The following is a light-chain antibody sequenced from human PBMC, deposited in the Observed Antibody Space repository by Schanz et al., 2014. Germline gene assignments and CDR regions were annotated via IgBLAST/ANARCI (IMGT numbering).Light chain of an antibody. CDR1: QSVRSN. V-gene: IGKV3-15*01. J-gene: IGKJ4*01. CDR2: GAS. Sequence: EIVMTQSPATLSVSPGERATLSCRASQSVRSNLAWYQQKPGQAPRLLIYGASTRATGIPARFSGSGSGTDFTLTISSLEPEDFAVYYCQQRSNWPPGLTFGGGTKVEIK. CDR3: QQRSNWPPGLT.